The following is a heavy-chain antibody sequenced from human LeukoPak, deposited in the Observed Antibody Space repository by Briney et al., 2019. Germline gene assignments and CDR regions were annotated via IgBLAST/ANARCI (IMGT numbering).Heavy chain of an antibody. D-gene: IGHD4-23*01. CDR1: GGSISGYY. Sequence: SETLSLTCIVSGGSISGYYWGWIPQPAGKGLEWIGRIYYSGSTYYNPSLKSRVTISVDTSKNQFSLKLSSVTAADTAVYYGAREQYGGHIDNCGEGELVTVSS. CDR3: AREQYGGHIDN. V-gene: IGHV4-4*07. CDR2: IYYSGST. J-gene: IGHJ4*02.